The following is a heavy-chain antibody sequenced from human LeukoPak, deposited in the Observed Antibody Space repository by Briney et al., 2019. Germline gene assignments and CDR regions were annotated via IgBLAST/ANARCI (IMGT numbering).Heavy chain of an antibody. V-gene: IGHV3-43*02. CDR3: AKDLVRGYRDHSNGRGGGFDF. CDR1: GFTFDDYE. Sequence: GGSLRLSCAASGFTFDDYEMHWVRQTPGKRLEWVALISGDGGSPYYGDFVKGRFTVSRDNSKKSLYLQMNRVTTEDTALYYCAKDLVRGYRDHSNGRGGGFDFWGQGALVTVSS. CDR2: ISGDGGSP. J-gene: IGHJ4*02. D-gene: IGHD4-11*01.